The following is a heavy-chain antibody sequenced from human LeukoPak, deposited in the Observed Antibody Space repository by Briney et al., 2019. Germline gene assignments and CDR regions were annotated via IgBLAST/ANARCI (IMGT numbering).Heavy chain of an antibody. CDR1: GFTVSSNY. CDR2: IYSGDST. D-gene: IGHD3-22*01. Sequence: GGSLRLSCAASGFTVSSNYMSWVRQAPGQGLEWVSVIYSGDSTYYADSVKGRFTISRDNSKNTLYLQVNSLRAEDTAVYYCAIVGYDSSGYYYYFDYWGQGTLVTVSS. CDR3: AIVGYDSSGYYYYFDY. J-gene: IGHJ4*02. V-gene: IGHV3-66*01.